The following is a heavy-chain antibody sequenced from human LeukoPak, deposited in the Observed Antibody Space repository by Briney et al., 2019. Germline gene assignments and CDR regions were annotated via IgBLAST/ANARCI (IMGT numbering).Heavy chain of an antibody. CDR1: GFTFSSYW. V-gene: IGHV3-7*03. CDR2: INHNGNVN. Sequence: GGSLRLSCAASGFTFSSYWMNWARQAPGKGLEWVASINHNGNVNYYVDSVKGRFTISRDNAKNSLYLQMSNLRAEDTAVYYCARDRYGDYSIDYWGQGTLVTVSS. J-gene: IGHJ4*02. D-gene: IGHD4-17*01. CDR3: ARDRYGDYSIDY.